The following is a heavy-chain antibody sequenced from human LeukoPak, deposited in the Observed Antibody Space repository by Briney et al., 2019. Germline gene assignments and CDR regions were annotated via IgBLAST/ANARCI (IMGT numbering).Heavy chain of an antibody. V-gene: IGHV4-39*07. CDR2: IYYSGST. Sequence: SQTLSLTCTVSGGSISSGGYYWSWIRQPPGKGLEWIGSIYYSGSTNYNPSLKSRVTMSVDTSKNQFSLKLISVTAADTAVYYCPRVGCTSNSCKKDYYFYMDVWGKGTTVTVSS. CDR1: GGSISSGGYY. D-gene: IGHD2-2*01. J-gene: IGHJ6*03. CDR3: PRVGCTSNSCKKDYYFYMDV.